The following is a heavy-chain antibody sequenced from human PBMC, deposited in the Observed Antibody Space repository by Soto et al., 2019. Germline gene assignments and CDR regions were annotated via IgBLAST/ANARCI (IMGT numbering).Heavy chain of an antibody. CDR2: ISAYNGNT. CDR3: ARDPPTAVTTLKYYYYYGMDV. V-gene: IGHV1-18*04. D-gene: IGHD4-4*01. CDR1: GYTFTSYG. J-gene: IGHJ6*02. Sequence: ASVKVSCKASGYTFTSYGISWVRRAPGQGLEWMGWISAYNGNTNYAQKLQGRVTMTTDTSTSTAYMELRSLRSDDTAVYYCARDPPTAVTTLKYYYYYGMDVWGQGTTVTSP.